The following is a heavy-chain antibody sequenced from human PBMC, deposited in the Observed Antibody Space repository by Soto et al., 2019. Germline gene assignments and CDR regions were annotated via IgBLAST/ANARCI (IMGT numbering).Heavy chain of an antibody. CDR1: GFTFSSYG. V-gene: IGHV3-33*01. D-gene: IGHD6-13*01. CDR2: IWYDGSNK. J-gene: IGHJ4*02. Sequence: GGSLRLSCAASGFTFSSYGMHWVRQAPGKGLEWVAVIWYDGSNKYYADSVKGRFTISRDNSKNTLYLQMNSLRAEDTAVYYFARDPDLLGIAGHVAFDYWGQGTLVTVSS. CDR3: ARDPDLLGIAGHVAFDY.